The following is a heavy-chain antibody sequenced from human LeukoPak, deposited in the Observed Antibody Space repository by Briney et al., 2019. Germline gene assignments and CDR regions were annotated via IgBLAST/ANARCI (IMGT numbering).Heavy chain of an antibody. Sequence: GGSLRLSCAASGFTFCDYYMRWIRQAPGKGLECISYISSSGDITYYADSVKGRFTISRDNAKNSLYLQMNSLRAEDTAVYYCARDFSSWYSYFMDVWGKGTTVTVSS. D-gene: IGHD6-6*01. J-gene: IGHJ6*03. CDR3: ARDFSSWYSYFMDV. V-gene: IGHV3-11*01. CDR1: GFTFCDYY. CDR2: ISSSGDIT.